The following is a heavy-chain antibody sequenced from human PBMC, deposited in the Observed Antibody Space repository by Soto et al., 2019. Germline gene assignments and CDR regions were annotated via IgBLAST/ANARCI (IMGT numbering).Heavy chain of an antibody. J-gene: IGHJ3*02. V-gene: IGHV6-1*01. CDR2: TYYRSKWYN. CDR1: GDSVSSNSAA. D-gene: IGHD6-13*01. CDR3: ARVRVGGQQLVRGGGYNAFDI. Sequence: SPTLSLPCAISGDSVSSNSAAWNWIRQSPSRGLEWLGRTYYRSKWYNDYAVSVKSRITINPDTSKNQFSLQLNSVTPEDTAVYYCARVRVGGQQLVRGGGYNAFDIWGQGTMVTVSS.